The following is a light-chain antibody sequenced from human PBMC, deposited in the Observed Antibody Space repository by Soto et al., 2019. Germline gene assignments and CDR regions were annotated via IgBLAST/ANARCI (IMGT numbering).Light chain of an antibody. CDR2: KAS. CDR3: QHYNSYSEA. V-gene: IGKV1-5*03. CDR1: QDISSY. Sequence: DVRLTQSPSFLSASVGDRLTITCRASQDISSYLAWYQQKPGKAPKLLIYKASTLKSGVPSRFSGSGSGTEFTLTISSLQPDDFATYYCQHYNSYSEAFGHGTKVDIK. J-gene: IGKJ1*01.